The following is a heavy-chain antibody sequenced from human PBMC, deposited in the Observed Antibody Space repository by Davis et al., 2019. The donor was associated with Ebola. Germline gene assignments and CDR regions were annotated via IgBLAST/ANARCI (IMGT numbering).Heavy chain of an antibody. J-gene: IGHJ3*02. CDR1: GGTFSSYA. D-gene: IGHD3-22*01. V-gene: IGHV1-69*04. Sequence: SVKVSCKASGGTFSSYAISWVRQAPGQGLEWMGRIIPILGIANYAQKFQGRVTITADKSTSTAYMELSSLRSEDTAVYYCAAPGSYDSSGYPDAFDIWGQGTMVTVSS. CDR2: IIPILGIA. CDR3: AAPGSYDSSGYPDAFDI.